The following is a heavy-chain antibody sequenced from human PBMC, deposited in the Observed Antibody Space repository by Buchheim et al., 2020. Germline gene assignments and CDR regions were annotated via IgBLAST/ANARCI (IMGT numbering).Heavy chain of an antibody. CDR1: GFPFSSHE. J-gene: IGHJ4*02. V-gene: IGHV3-48*03. CDR3: ARGPLLDY. CDR2: IGSSGYSI. D-gene: IGHD1-14*01. Sequence: EVHLVESGGGLVQPGGSLRLSCTASGFPFSSHEMNWVRQAPGKGLEWASYIGSSGYSIYYADSVKGRFTISRDNARNSLYLPVNSLRAEDTAVYYCARGPLLDYWGQGTL.